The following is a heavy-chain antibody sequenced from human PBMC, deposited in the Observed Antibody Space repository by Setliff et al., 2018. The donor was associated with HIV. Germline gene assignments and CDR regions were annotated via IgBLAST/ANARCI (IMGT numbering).Heavy chain of an antibody. V-gene: IGHV5-51*01. D-gene: IGHD1-1*01. CDR1: GYSFTNYW. CDR2: INPGDSET. CDR3: ARLGPGPTVRTHFDY. Sequence: GESLKISCKGSGYSFTNYWIGWVRQMPGKGLGWMGIINPGDSETRYNPPFQGQVTISADKSITTAYLQWSGLKASDTAIYYCARLGPGPTVRTHFDYWGQGTQVTVSS. J-gene: IGHJ4*02.